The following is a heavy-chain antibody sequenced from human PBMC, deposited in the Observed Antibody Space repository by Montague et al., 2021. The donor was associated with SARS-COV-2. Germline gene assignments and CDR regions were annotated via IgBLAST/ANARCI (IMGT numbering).Heavy chain of an antibody. CDR2: ISDSGRT. Sequence: SETLSLTCTVSGDSIRSYHWTWIRQPPGKGLEWIGRISDSGRTIYTPSLKSRVTISVDTSKNQFFLNLRSMVAADTATHYCTRDRGIAAADNYYYGMDVWGPGTTVTVSS. D-gene: IGHD6-13*01. V-gene: IGHV4-59*13. CDR1: GDSIRSYH. CDR3: TRDRGIAAADNYYYGMDV. J-gene: IGHJ6*02.